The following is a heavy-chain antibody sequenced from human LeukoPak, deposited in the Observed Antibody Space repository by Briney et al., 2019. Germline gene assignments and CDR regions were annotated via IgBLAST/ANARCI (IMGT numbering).Heavy chain of an antibody. V-gene: IGHV4-34*01. D-gene: IGHD6-19*01. Sequence: SETLSLTCAVYGGSFSGYYWSWIRQPPGKGLEWIGEINHSGSTNYNPSLKSRVTISVDTSKNQFSLKLSSVTAADTAVYYCARPVYMGSGWHATYYFDYWGQGTLVTASS. CDR1: GGSFSGYY. CDR3: ARPVYMGSGWHATYYFDY. CDR2: INHSGST. J-gene: IGHJ4*02.